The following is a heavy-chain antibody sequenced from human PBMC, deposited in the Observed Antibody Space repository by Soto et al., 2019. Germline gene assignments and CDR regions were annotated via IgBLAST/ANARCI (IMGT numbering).Heavy chain of an antibody. J-gene: IGHJ4*02. Sequence: EVQLVESGGGLVQPGGSLRLACAASGFTFNKYWMSWVRQAPGKGLEWVANINTDASEREYVYSVKGRFTVSRDNAKNDLSLQTTSLGAEDTAVYYCAREGEPYSRGCTKCGAYDHWGQGNLVIVSS. CDR3: AREGEPYSRGCTKCGAYDH. V-gene: IGHV3-7*01. CDR1: GFTFNKYW. D-gene: IGHD6-19*01. CDR2: INTDASER.